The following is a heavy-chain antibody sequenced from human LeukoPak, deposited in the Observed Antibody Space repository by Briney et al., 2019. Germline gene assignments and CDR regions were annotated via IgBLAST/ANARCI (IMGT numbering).Heavy chain of an antibody. D-gene: IGHD3-16*01. Sequence: GGSLRLSCAASGFTFIYHAMSWVRQAPGKGLEWVSVISDSGGSTYYADSVRGRFTISRDNSKNTLYLRMNSLRAEDTAVYYCVKDKGWSMITVGGPDYWGQGTLVTVSS. J-gene: IGHJ4*02. CDR1: GFTFIYHA. V-gene: IGHV3-23*01. CDR2: ISDSGGST. CDR3: VKDKGWSMITVGGPDY.